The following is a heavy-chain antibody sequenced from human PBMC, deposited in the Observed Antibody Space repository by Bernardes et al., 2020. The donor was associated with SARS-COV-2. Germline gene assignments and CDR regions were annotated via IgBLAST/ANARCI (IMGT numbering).Heavy chain of an antibody. CDR1: GGSISSYY. J-gene: IGHJ4*02. V-gene: IGHV4-59*08. Sequence: SETLSLTCTVSGGSISSYYWSWIRQPPGKGLEWIGYIYYSGSTNYNPSLKSRVTISVDTSKNQFSLKLSSVTAADTAVYYCARTSYYDFWSGYYGAHYFDYWGQGTLVTVSS. D-gene: IGHD3-3*01. CDR3: ARTSYYDFWSGYYGAHYFDY. CDR2: IYYSGST.